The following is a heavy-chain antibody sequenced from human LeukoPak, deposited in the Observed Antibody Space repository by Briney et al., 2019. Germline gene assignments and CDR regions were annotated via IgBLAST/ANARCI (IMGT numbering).Heavy chain of an antibody. CDR3: ARRAGAYSHPYDY. J-gene: IGHJ4*02. D-gene: IGHD4/OR15-4a*01. CDR2: IYSDNT. Sequence: PGGSLRLSCTVSGFTVSSNSMSWVRQAPGKGLEWVSFIYSDNTHYSDSVKGRFTISRDNSKNTLYLQMNSLRAEDTDVYYCARRAGAYSHPYDYWGQGTLVTVS. CDR1: GFTVSSNS. V-gene: IGHV3-53*01.